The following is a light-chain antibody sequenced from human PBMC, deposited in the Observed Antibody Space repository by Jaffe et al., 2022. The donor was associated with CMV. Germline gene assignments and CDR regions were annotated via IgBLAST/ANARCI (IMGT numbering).Light chain of an antibody. CDR1: ALPNHH. V-gene: IGLV3-25*03. CDR2: KDT. J-gene: IGLJ2*01. Sequence: SYELTQPPSVSVSPGQTARITCSGNALPNHHSYWYQQKPGQAPVLVILKDTERPSGIPERFSGSTSGTTVTLTISGVQAEDEADYYCQSADHTGTFPVVFGGGTKLTVL. CDR3: QSADHTGTFPVV.